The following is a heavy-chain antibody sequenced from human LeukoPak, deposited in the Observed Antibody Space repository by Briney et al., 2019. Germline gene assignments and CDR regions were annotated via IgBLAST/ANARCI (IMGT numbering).Heavy chain of an antibody. CDR3: ARLNQGNRFDY. CDR1: GGSISSSSFY. J-gene: IGHJ4*02. CDR2: IYYSGNT. Sequence: PSETLSLTCTVSGGSISSSSFYRGWIRQPPGKGLEWIGSIYYSGNTYYNPSLKSRVTISVDTSKNQFSLKLSSVTAADTAVYYCARLNQGNRFDYWGQGTLVTVSS. V-gene: IGHV4-39*01. D-gene: IGHD1-14*01.